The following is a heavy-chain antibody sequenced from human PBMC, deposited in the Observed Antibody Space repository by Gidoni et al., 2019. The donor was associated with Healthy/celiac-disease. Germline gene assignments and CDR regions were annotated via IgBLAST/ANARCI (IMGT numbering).Heavy chain of an antibody. V-gene: IGHV1-3*01. D-gene: IGHD3-10*01. CDR1: GYTFTSYA. Sequence: QVQLVQSGAEVKKPGASVKVSCKASGYTFTSYAMHWVRQAPGQRLEWMGWINAGNGNTKYSQKFQGRDTITRDTSASTAYMELSSLRSEDTAVYYCAREGLWLGAFDIWGQGTMVTVSS. CDR3: AREGLWLGAFDI. CDR2: INAGNGNT. J-gene: IGHJ3*02.